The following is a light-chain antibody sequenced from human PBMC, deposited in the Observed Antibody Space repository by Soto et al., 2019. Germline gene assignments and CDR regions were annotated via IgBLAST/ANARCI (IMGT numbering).Light chain of an antibody. Sequence: QSVLTQPPSASGTPGQRVTISCSGSSSNIGSNTVNWYQQLPGTAPKLLIYSNNQRPSGVPDRFSGSKSGTSASLAISGLQSEDDADYYCAAWDDSLNGYVFGTGTKSPS. CDR3: AAWDDSLNGYV. V-gene: IGLV1-44*01. CDR2: SNN. J-gene: IGLJ1*01. CDR1: SSNIGSNT.